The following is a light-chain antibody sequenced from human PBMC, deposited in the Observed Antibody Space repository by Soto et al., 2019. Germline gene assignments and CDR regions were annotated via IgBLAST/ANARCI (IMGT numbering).Light chain of an antibody. J-gene: IGLJ1*01. CDR3: CSYAGSSPSYV. V-gene: IGLV2-23*01. CDR1: SSDVGSYNL. CDR2: EGS. Sequence: QSALTQPASVYGSPGQSITISCTGTSSDVGSYNLVSWYQQHPGKAPKLMIYEGSKRPSGVSNRFSGSKSGNTASLTISGLQAEDEADYYCCSYAGSSPSYVFGTGTKVTVL.